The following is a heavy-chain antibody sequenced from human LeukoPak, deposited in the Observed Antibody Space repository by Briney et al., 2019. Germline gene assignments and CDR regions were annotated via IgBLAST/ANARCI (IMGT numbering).Heavy chain of an antibody. J-gene: IGHJ4*02. CDR3: ARAEHYYDSSGYCLDY. Sequence: SVKVSCKASGGTFSSYAISWVRQAPGQGLERMGGIIPIFGTANYAQKFQGRVTITTDESTSTAYMELSSLRSEDTAVYYCARAEHYYDSSGYCLDYWGQGTLVTVSS. D-gene: IGHD3-22*01. CDR1: GGTFSSYA. CDR2: IIPIFGTA. V-gene: IGHV1-69*05.